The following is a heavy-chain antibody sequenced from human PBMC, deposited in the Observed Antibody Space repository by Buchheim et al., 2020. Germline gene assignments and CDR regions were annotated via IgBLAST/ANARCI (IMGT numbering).Heavy chain of an antibody. CDR1: GFTFSSYG. J-gene: IGHJ6*02. CDR3: AKDGSMAVADYYVMDV. V-gene: IGHV3-30*18. D-gene: IGHD6-19*01. Sequence: QVQLVESGGGVVQPGRSLRLSCAASGFTFSSYGMHWVRQAPGKGLEWVAVISYDGSNKYYADYVKGRFTISRDNSKNTLYVQMNSLRAEDTAVYFCAKDGSMAVADYYVMDVWGQGTT. CDR2: ISYDGSNK.